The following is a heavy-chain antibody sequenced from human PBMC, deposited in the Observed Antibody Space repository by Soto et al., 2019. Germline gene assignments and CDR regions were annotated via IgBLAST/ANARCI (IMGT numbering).Heavy chain of an antibody. V-gene: IGHV3-74*01. CDR2: INADGSST. CDR3: VRLSGHYDY. CDR1: GFTFSNYW. J-gene: IGHJ4*02. Sequence: PGGSLRLSCAVSGFTFSNYWMHWVRQAPGKGLVWVSRINADGSSTSYADSVKGRFTISRDNAKNKLYLQMNSLSADDTAVYYCVRLSGHYDYWGQGTLVTVSS. D-gene: IGHD5-12*01.